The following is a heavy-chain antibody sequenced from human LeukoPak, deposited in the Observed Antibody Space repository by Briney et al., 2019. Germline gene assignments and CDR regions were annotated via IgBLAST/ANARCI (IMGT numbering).Heavy chain of an antibody. D-gene: IGHD2-2*02. V-gene: IGHV3-23*01. Sequence: GGSLRLSCAVSGLTFSRYAMSWVRQAPGKGLEWVSAISGSGGSTYYADSVKGRFTISRDNSKNTLYLQMNSLRAEDTAVYYCAKDPPENIVVVPAAIRPGAFDIWGQGTMVTVSS. J-gene: IGHJ3*02. CDR3: AKDPPENIVVVPAAIRPGAFDI. CDR2: ISGSGGST. CDR1: GLTFSRYA.